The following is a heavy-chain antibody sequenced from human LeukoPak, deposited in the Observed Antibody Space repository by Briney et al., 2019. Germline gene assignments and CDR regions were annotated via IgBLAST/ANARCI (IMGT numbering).Heavy chain of an antibody. D-gene: IGHD2-15*01. V-gene: IGHV3-15*01. CDR2: IKSKTDGETT. CDR1: GFTFSSYA. J-gene: IGHJ4*02. Sequence: PGGSLRLSCAASGFTFSSYAMSWVRQAPGKGLEWVGRIKSKTDGETTDYGAPVKGRFTISRDDSKNTLYLQMNSLKTEDTAVYYCATEGAANDYWGQGTLVTVSS. CDR3: ATEGAANDY.